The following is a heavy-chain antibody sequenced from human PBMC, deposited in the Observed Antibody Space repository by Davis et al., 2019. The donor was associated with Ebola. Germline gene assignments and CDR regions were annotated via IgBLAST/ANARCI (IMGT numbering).Heavy chain of an antibody. CDR2: IYYSGST. CDR3: ARVVVVVPAAIRAYYYYGMDV. D-gene: IGHD2-2*01. J-gene: IGHJ6*02. Sequence: SETLSLTCTVSGGSISSYYWSWIRQPPGKGLEWIGYIYYSGSTYYNPSLKSRVTISVDTSKNQFSLKLSSVTAADTAVYYCARVVVVVPAAIRAYYYYGMDVWGQGTTVTVSS. V-gene: IGHV4-59*08. CDR1: GGSISSYY.